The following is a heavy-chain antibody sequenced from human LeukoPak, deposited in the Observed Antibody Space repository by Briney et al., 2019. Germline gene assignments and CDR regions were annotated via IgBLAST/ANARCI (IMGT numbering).Heavy chain of an antibody. CDR2: ISYDGSNK. V-gene: IGHV3-30*01. CDR3: ARGPDYYDFWSGYLTGYYYYMDV. CDR1: GFTFSSYA. D-gene: IGHD3-3*01. J-gene: IGHJ6*03. Sequence: GRSLRLSCAASGFTFSSYAMHWVRQAPGKGLEWVAVISYDGSNKYYADSVKGRFTISRDNSKNTLYLQMNSLRAEDTAVYYCARGPDYYDFWSGYLTGYYYYMDVWGKGTTVPVSS.